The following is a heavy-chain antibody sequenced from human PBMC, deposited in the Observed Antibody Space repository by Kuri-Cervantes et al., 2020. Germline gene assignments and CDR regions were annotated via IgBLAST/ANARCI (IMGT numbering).Heavy chain of an antibody. J-gene: IGHJ5*02. D-gene: IGHD1-26*01. CDR2: IYPGDSDT. Sequence: GGSLRLSCKGSGYSFTSYWIGWVRQMPGKGLEWMGIIYPGDSDTRYSPSFQGQVTISADKPISTAYLQWSSLKASDTAMYYCARNLVGATYWFDPWGQGTLVTVSS. V-gene: IGHV5-51*04. CDR3: ARNLVGATYWFDP. CDR1: GYSFTSYW.